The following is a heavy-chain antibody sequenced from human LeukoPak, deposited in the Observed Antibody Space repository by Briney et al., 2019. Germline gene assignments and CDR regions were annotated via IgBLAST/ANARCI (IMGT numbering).Heavy chain of an antibody. D-gene: IGHD3-3*01. Sequence: PSQTLSLTCTVSGGSISSSSYYWGWIRQPPGKGLEWIGSIYYSGSTYYNPSLKSRVTISVDTSKNQFSLKLSSVTAADTAVYYCASRNLTDFSGPPYYYMDVWGKGTTVTVSS. J-gene: IGHJ6*03. CDR3: ASRNLTDFSGPPYYYMDV. V-gene: IGHV4-39*07. CDR2: IYYSGST. CDR1: GGSISSSSYY.